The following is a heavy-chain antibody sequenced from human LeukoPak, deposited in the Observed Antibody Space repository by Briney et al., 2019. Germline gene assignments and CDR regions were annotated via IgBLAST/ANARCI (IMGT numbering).Heavy chain of an antibody. D-gene: IGHD2-15*01. V-gene: IGHV1-24*01. J-gene: IGHJ5*02. CDR1: GYTLTELS. CDR2: FDPEDGET. Sequence: GASVKVSCMVSGYTLTELSMHWVRQAPGKGLEWMGGFDPEDGETIYAQKFQGRVTMTRNTSISTAYMELSSLRSEDTAVYYCARSKDIVWFDPWGQGTLVTVSS. CDR3: ARSKDIVWFDP.